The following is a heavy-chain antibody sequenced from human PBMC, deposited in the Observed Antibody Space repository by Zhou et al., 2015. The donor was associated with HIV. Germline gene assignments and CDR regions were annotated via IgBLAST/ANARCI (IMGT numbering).Heavy chain of an antibody. CDR2: ISAYNGNI. J-gene: IGHJ3*01. V-gene: IGHV1-18*01. D-gene: IGHD3-22*01. CDR3: ATSSGKYDFAFDV. Sequence: QVQLVQSGAEVKKPGASVKVSCKASGYTFSSYGISWVRQAPGQGLEWMGWISAYNGNINYSQKVQARVTMTTDTSTNTAYMELRSLRSDDTAVYYCATSSGKYDFAFDVWGQGTRLIVSS. CDR1: GYTFSSYG.